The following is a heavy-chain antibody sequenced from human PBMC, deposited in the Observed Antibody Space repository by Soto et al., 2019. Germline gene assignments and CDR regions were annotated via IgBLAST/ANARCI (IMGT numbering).Heavy chain of an antibody. CDR2: ISYDGSNK. Sequence: PWGSLRLSFAASGFTFSSYGMHWVRQAPGKGLEWVAVISYDGSNKYYADSVKGRFTISRDNSKNTLYLQMNSLRAEDTAVYYCAKGIVGATRSAFDYWGQGTLVTVSS. D-gene: IGHD1-26*01. J-gene: IGHJ4*02. CDR1: GFTFSSYG. CDR3: AKGIVGATRSAFDY. V-gene: IGHV3-30*18.